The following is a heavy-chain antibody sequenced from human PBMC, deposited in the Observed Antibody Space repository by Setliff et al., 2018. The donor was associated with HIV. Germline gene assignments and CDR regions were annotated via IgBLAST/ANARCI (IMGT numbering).Heavy chain of an antibody. Sequence: GGSLRLSCAASGFTFSSFGMHWVRQAPGKGLEWVAFIRYDGSNGYYTDSVKGRITISRDNSKNTLYLQMNSLRAEDTAVYYCARDVSVASFFNYWGQGTLVTVSS. J-gene: IGHJ4*02. CDR3: ARDVSVASFFNY. V-gene: IGHV3-30*02. CDR1: GFTFSSFG. D-gene: IGHD6-19*01. CDR2: IRYDGSNG.